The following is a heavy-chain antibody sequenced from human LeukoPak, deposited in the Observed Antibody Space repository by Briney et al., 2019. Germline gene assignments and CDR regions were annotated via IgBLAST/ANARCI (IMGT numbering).Heavy chain of an antibody. J-gene: IGHJ4*02. CDR2: ISYDGSNK. Sequence: GGSLRLFCSASGFTFSSYGMHWVRQAPGKGLEWVAVISYDGSNKYYADSVKGRFTISRDNSKNTLYLQMNSLRAEDTAVYYCAKDFEFGVATGDFDYWGQGTLVTVPS. V-gene: IGHV3-30*18. CDR1: GFTFSSYG. D-gene: IGHD3-3*01. CDR3: AKDFEFGVATGDFDY.